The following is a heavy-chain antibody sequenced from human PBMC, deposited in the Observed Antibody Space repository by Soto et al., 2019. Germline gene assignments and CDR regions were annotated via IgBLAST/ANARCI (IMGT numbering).Heavy chain of an antibody. V-gene: IGHV4-61*01. J-gene: IGHJ4*02. CDR2: IFNSGST. D-gene: IGHD1-26*01. Sequence: SETLSLTCTVSGGSVSSGTYYWSWIRQPPGMGLEWIGNIFNSGSTNYNPPLRSRVTISVDTSKNQFSLKLSSVTAADTAVYYCATYTGSSYGRLDYWGQGALVTVSS. CDR3: ATYTGSSYGRLDY. CDR1: GGSVSSGTYY.